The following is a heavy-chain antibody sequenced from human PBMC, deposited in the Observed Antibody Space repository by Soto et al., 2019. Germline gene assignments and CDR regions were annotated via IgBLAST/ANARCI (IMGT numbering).Heavy chain of an antibody. CDR3: ARHPQRGHSYGWGDYYGMDV. CDR1: GGSISSGGYY. CDR2: IYYSGST. Sequence: PSETLSLTCTVSGGSISSGGYYWSWIRQHPGKGLEWIGYIYYSGSTYYNPSLKSRVTISVDMSKNQFSLKLSSVTAADTAVYYCARHPQRGHSYGWGDYYGMDVWGQGTTVTVSS. D-gene: IGHD5-18*01. J-gene: IGHJ6*02. V-gene: IGHV4-31*03.